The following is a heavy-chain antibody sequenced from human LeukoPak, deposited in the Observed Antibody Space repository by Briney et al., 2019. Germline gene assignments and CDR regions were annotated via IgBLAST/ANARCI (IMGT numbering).Heavy chain of an antibody. CDR1: GYTFTDYE. Sequence: ASVKVSCKAFGYTFTDYEINWVRQATGQGLEWVGWMNPSNGNTGYAQKFQGRVTMTRNTSISTAYMELSSLRSEDTAVYYCARDRRGSSWYGWGQGTLVTVSS. D-gene: IGHD6-13*01. V-gene: IGHV1-8*02. J-gene: IGHJ4*02. CDR3: ARDRRGSSWYG. CDR2: MNPSNGNT.